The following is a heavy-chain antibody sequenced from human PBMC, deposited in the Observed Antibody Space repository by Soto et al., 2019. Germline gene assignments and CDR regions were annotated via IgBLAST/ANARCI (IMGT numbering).Heavy chain of an antibody. Sequence: SETLSLTCTVSGGSIRSGGYYWSWVRQNPRKGLEWIGNIYYSGNTYYNPSLKSRLTISVDTSKNQFSLNLSSVAAADTAVYYCARDRLMATAGTARHYFGLDVWGQGTTVTVSS. D-gene: IGHD5-18*01. V-gene: IGHV4-31*03. CDR2: IYYSGNT. J-gene: IGHJ6*02. CDR3: ARDRLMATAGTARHYFGLDV. CDR1: GGSIRSGGYY.